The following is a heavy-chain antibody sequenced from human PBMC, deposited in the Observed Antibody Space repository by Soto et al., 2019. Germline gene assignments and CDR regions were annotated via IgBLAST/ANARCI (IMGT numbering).Heavy chain of an antibody. Sequence: QVQLVQSGAEVKKPGSSVKVSCKASGGTFGSYAFSWVRQAPGQGLEWMGGIIPVSGAAHYAQTFQGRVTIPADQSKSTAYRVLSSLTSQDTAVSYCATALGCRSTSCTLDYWGQGTRVIVSS. J-gene: IGHJ4*02. CDR1: GGTFGSYA. CDR2: IIPVSGAA. CDR3: ATALGCRSTSCTLDY. V-gene: IGHV1-69*01. D-gene: IGHD2-2*01.